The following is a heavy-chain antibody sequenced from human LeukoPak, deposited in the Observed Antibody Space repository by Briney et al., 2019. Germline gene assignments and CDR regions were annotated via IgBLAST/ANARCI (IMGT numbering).Heavy chain of an antibody. J-gene: IGHJ4*02. Sequence: GESLKISCKISGYILTNNWIGWVRQVPGKGLEWVSSISSSSSYIYYADSVKGRFTISRDNAKNSLYLQMNSLRAEDTAVYYCASQYSSWGQGTLVTVSS. CDR3: ASQYSS. D-gene: IGHD6-6*01. CDR1: GYILTNNW. V-gene: IGHV3-21*01. CDR2: ISSSSSYI.